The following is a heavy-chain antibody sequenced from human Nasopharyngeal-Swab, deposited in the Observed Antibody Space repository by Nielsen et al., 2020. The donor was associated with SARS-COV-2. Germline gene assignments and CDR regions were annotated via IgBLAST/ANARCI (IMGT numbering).Heavy chain of an antibody. D-gene: IGHD2-21*01. CDR1: GFAFSSYE. V-gene: IGHV3-48*03. CDR2: ISSSGSTI. Sequence: RGSLRLSCAASGFAFSSYEMNWVRQAPGKGLEWVSYISSSGSTIYYADSVKGRFTISRDNAKNSLYLQMNSLRAEDTAVYYCARVPALIPYYYYGMDVWGQGTTVTVSS. CDR3: ARVPALIPYYYYGMDV. J-gene: IGHJ6*02.